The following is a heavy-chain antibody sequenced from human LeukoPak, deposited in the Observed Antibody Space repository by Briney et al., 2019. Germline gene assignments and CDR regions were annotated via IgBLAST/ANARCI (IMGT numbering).Heavy chain of an antibody. CDR2: IKQDGSEK. CDR1: GFTFSSYW. J-gene: IGHJ4*02. D-gene: IGHD3-22*01. CDR3: ARGSSGYLRYYFDY. V-gene: IGHV3-7*01. Sequence: GGSLRLSCAASGFTFSSYWMSWVRQAPGKGLEWVANIKQDGSEKYYVDSVKGRFTISRDNAKNSLYLQMNSLRAEDTAVYYCARGSSGYLRYYFDYWGQGTLVTVSS.